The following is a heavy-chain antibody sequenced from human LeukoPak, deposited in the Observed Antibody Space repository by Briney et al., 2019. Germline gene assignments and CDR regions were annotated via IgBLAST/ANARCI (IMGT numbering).Heavy chain of an antibody. CDR3: TREFYSKFDI. Sequence: HGGCLRLSCAPSGFTFWNNLMDWVPEAPGKRLEWGGRIKHKDDRLATEYAASGKGRFTISRDDSKHSLYLQINSLIPEHTARYYCTREFYSKFDIWGQGTLVTVSS. CDR2: IKHKDDRLAT. J-gene: IGHJ5*02. CDR1: GFTFWNNL. D-gene: IGHD2-15*01. V-gene: IGHV3-72*01.